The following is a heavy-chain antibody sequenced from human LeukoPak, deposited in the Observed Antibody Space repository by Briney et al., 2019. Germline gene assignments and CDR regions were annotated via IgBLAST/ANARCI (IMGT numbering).Heavy chain of an antibody. V-gene: IGHV3-15*01. D-gene: IGHD3-22*01. CDR1: GFTFTDAW. CDR3: TTVGLSGYYDSRGYYYFDY. Sequence: GGSLRLSCAASGFTFTDAWMSWLRQAPGKGLEWVGRIKSKAYGGTTDYAAPVKGRFTISRDDSKNTLYLQMNSLKTEDTAVYYCTTVGLSGYYDSRGYYYFDYWGQGTLVSVSS. J-gene: IGHJ4*02. CDR2: IKSKAYGGTT.